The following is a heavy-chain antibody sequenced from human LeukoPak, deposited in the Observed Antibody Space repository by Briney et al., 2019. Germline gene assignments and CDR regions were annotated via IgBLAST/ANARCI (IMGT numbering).Heavy chain of an antibody. CDR2: IYYSGST. CDR1: GYSISSGYY. J-gene: IGHJ4*02. CDR3: ARERGDYGDLYYFDY. Sequence: SETLSLTCTVSGYSISSGYYWGWIRQPPGKGLEWIGYIYYSGSTYYNPSLKSRVTISVDTSKNQFSLKLSSVTAADTAVYYCARERGDYGDLYYFDYWGQGTLVTVSS. V-gene: IGHV4-38-2*02. D-gene: IGHD4-17*01.